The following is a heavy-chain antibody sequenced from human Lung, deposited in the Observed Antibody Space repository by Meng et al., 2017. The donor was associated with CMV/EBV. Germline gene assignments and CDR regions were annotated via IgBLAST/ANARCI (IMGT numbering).Heavy chain of an antibody. CDR3: VRAVHGLEI. V-gene: IGHV1-8*01. J-gene: IGHJ6*02. CDR1: GYTLTTYG. CDR2: VNPYNGDG. Sequence: ASXXVSCKASGYTLTTYGINWVRQAPGQGLEWMGWVNPYNGDGGYAQRFQGRVTVTTDTSINTAYLELTSLRSDDTAVYYCVRAVHGLEIWGQGTTVTFSS. D-gene: IGHD4-17*01.